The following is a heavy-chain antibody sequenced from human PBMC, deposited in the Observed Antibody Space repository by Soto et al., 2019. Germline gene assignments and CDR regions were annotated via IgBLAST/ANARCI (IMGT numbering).Heavy chain of an antibody. D-gene: IGHD6-6*01. Sequence: EVQLVESGGGLVQPGGSLRLSCAASGFTFSNYGMNWVRQAPGKGLAWGSYISSSIATIQYADSVKGRFTISRDNAKNSLYLQMNSLRDEDTAVYYCARGGAARPDYWGQGTLVTVSS. CDR2: ISSSIATI. V-gene: IGHV3-48*02. CDR3: ARGGAARPDY. CDR1: GFTFSNYG. J-gene: IGHJ4*02.